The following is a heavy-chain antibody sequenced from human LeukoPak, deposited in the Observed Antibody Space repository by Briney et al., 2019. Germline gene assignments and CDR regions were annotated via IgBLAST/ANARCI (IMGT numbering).Heavy chain of an antibody. V-gene: IGHV4-39*01. Sequence: PSETLSLTCTVSGGSVSSSGSFWGWIRQPPGRGLEWISTIYYSGSTYYNPSLKRRVTISVDTSKNQFSLKVNSVTAADTAVYCCATGTIFGVLLQWGQGTVVTVSS. CDR3: ATGTIFGVLLQ. D-gene: IGHD3-3*01. CDR2: IYYSGST. CDR1: GGSVSSSGSF. J-gene: IGHJ4*02.